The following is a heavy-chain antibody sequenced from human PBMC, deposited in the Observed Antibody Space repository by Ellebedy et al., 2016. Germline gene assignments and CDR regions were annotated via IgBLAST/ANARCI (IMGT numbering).Heavy chain of an antibody. V-gene: IGHV1-58*01. CDR2: IVVGSGNT. CDR1: GFTFTSSA. CDR3: AADRIGYSITHFDY. Sequence: SVKVSCXASGFTFTSSAVQWVRQARGQRLEWIGWIVVGSGNTNYAQKFQERVTITRDMSTSTAYMELSSLRSEDTAVYYCAADRIGYSITHFDYWGQGTLVTVSS. D-gene: IGHD3-22*01. J-gene: IGHJ4*02.